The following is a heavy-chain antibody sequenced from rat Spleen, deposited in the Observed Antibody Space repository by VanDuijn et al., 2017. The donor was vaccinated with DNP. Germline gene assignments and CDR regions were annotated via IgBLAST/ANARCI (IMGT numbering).Heavy chain of an antibody. D-gene: IGHD1-2*01. J-gene: IGHJ3*01. CDR1: GFSLTGYS. CDR2: MWSDGDT. V-gene: IGHV2-32*01. Sequence: QVQLKESGPGLVQPSETLSLTCTVSGFSLTGYSVYWVRQPSGKGLEWMGVMWSDGDTSYNSALKSRLSISRDTSKSQVFLKMHSLQIEDTATYYCAGSPESSYIYLPWAYWGQGTLVTVSS. CDR3: AGSPESSYIYLPWAY.